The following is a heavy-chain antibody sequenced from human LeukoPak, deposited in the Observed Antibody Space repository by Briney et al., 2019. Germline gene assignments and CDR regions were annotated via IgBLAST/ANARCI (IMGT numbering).Heavy chain of an antibody. Sequence: ASVKVSCKASGYTFTSYAMNWVRQAPGQGLEWMGWINTNTGNPTYAQGFTGRFVFSLDTSVSTAYLQISSLKAEDTVVYYCARGIFLSYYYGSGGIDYWGQGTLVTVSS. CDR2: INTNTGNP. J-gene: IGHJ4*02. D-gene: IGHD3-10*01. CDR3: ARGIFLSYYYGSGGIDY. CDR1: GYTFTSYA. V-gene: IGHV7-4-1*02.